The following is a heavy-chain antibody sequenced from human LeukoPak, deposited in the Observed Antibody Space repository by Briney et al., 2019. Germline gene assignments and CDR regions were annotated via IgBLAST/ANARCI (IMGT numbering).Heavy chain of an antibody. Sequence: SVKVSCKASGGTFSSYTISWVRQAPGQGLEWMGRIIPILGIAKYAQKFQGRVTITADKSTSTAYMELSSLRSEDTAVYYCARDEDYRSFDYWGQGTLVTVSS. V-gene: IGHV1-69*04. CDR3: ARDEDYRSFDY. J-gene: IGHJ4*02. CDR2: IIPILGIA. CDR1: GGTFSSYT. D-gene: IGHD4-11*01.